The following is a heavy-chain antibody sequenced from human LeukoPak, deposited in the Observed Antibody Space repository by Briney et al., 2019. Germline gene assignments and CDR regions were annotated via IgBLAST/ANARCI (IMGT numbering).Heavy chain of an antibody. CDR2: ISGSGGST. J-gene: IGHJ4*02. D-gene: IGHD3-16*01. V-gene: IGHV3-23*01. Sequence: GGSLRLSCAASGFTFSSYAMSWVRQGPGKGLEWVSVISGSGGSTYYADSVKGRFTISRDNSKNTLYLQMNSLRADDTAVYYCAKDLPGIRPLGGYFDYWGQGALVTVSS. CDR3: AKDLPGIRPLGGYFDY. CDR1: GFTFSSYA.